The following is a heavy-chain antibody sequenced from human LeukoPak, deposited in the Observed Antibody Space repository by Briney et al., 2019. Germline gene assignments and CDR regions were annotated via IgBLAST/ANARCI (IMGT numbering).Heavy chain of an antibody. CDR3: ARDGPRYYDSSGYLTEYFQH. D-gene: IGHD3-22*01. J-gene: IGHJ1*01. CDR2: IIPIFGTA. Sequence: SVTVSFTASVCTCTRYAISWVRQAPGQGLEWMGRIIPIFGTANYAQKFQGRVTITADKSTSTAYMELSSLRSEDTAVYYCARDGPRYYDSSGYLTEYFQHWGQGTLVTVSS. V-gene: IGHV1-69*06. CDR1: VCTCTRYA.